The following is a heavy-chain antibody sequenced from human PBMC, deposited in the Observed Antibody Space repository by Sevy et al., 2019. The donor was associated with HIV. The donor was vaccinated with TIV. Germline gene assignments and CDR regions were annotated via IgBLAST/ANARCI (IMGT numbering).Heavy chain of an antibody. CDR3: ARGEGYCSGRSCYYYGLDV. CDR1: GGSMSTYF. V-gene: IGHV4-59*01. D-gene: IGHD2-15*01. Sequence: SETLSLTCTVSGGSMSTYFWSWIRQPPGKGLEWIGYIYDSGSTNYNPSLKSRVTISVDTSKNQFSLKLNSGTAADTAVYYCARGEGYCSGRSCYYYGLDVWGLGTTVTVSS. J-gene: IGHJ6*02. CDR2: IYDSGST.